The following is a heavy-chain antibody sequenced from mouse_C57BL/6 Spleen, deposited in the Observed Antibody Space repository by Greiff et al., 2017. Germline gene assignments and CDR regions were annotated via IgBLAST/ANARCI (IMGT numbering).Heavy chain of an antibody. D-gene: IGHD1-1*02. V-gene: IGHV7-3*01. Sequence: EVKLMESGGGLVQPGGSLSLSCAASGFTFTDYYMSWVRQPPGKALEWLGFIRNKANGYTTEYSASVKGRFTISRDNSQSILYLQMNALRAEDSATYYCARYMEGSYDYWGQGTTLTVSS. CDR3: ARYMEGSYDY. CDR1: GFTFTDYY. CDR2: IRNKANGYTT. J-gene: IGHJ2*01.